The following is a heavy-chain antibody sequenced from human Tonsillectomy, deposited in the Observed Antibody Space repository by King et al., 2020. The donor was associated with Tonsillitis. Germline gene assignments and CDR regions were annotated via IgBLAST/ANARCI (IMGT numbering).Heavy chain of an antibody. CDR3: ARGVIDQEPHYFDY. J-gene: IGHJ4*02. V-gene: IGHV4-34*01. CDR1: GGSFSGYY. CDR2: INHSGNT. D-gene: IGHD3-16*02. Sequence: VQLQQWGAGLLKPSETLSLTCAVYGGSFSGYYWSWVRRPPGKGLEWIGEINHSGNTNYIPSLKSRVTISVDTSKNQFSLKLTSVTAADTAVYSCARGVIDQEPHYFDYWGQGTLVTVSS.